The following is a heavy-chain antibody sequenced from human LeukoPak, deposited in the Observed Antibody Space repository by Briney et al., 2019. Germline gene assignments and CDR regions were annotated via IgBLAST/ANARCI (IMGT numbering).Heavy chain of an antibody. CDR3: ARGYYDFFYYYYMDV. J-gene: IGHJ6*03. Sequence: GGSPRLSCAASGFTFDDYGMSWVRQAPGKGLEWVSGINWNGGSTGYADSVKGRFTISRDNAKNSLYLQMNSLRAEDTALYYCARGYYDFFYYYYMDVWGKGTTVTVSS. CDR1: GFTFDDYG. D-gene: IGHD3-3*01. V-gene: IGHV3-20*04. CDR2: INWNGGST.